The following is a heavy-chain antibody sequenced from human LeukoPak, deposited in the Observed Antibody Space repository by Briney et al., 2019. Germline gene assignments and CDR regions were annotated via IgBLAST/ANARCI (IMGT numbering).Heavy chain of an antibody. CDR2: MYSGGAT. CDR1: GVTVSSSY. J-gene: IGHJ4*02. D-gene: IGHD3-22*01. V-gene: IGHV3-66*02. Sequence: GALRLSCAGCGVTVSSSYMSWVRQAPGKGLEWVSVMYSGGATYYANSVKGRVTISRDYSKNTLNLQMNNLGTEDTAVYFCARSVHDTSGYAYWGQGTLVTVSS. CDR3: ARSVHDTSGYAY.